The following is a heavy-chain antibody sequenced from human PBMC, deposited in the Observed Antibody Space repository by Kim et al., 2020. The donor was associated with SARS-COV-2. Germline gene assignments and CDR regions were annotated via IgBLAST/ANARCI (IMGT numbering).Heavy chain of an antibody. D-gene: IGHD3-16*01. CDR3: ARSRGSRDAFDI. V-gene: IGHV3-30*01. J-gene: IGHJ3*02. Sequence: YYADSVKGRFTISRDNSKNTLYLQMNSLRAEDTAVYYCARSRGSRDAFDIWGQGTMVTVSS.